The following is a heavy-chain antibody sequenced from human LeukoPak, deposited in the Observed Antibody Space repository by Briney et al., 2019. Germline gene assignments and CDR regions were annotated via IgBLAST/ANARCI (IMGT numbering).Heavy chain of an antibody. CDR2: IIAYNGNT. CDR3: ALSIDSGYDPYYFDY. J-gene: IGHJ4*02. CDR1: MYTPSRVS. V-gene: IGHV1-18*01. Sequence: ASAYVSSKPSMYTPSRVSTGWVPPTPRRRGGWVLWIIAYNGNTNYAQKLQGRVTMNTDTSASTAYMQRRSLRADETAVYYCALSIDSGYDPYYFDYWGQGTLVTVSS. D-gene: IGHD5-12*01.